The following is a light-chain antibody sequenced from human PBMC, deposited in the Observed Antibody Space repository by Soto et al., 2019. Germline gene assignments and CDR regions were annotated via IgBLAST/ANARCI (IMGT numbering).Light chain of an antibody. CDR1: SSDVGGYNY. CDR3: DSYTSSRDYV. CDR2: EVS. Sequence: QSVLTQPASVSWSPGQSITISCIGTSSDVGGYNYVSWYQQQAGKAPKLIIHEVSNRPSGVSNRFSGSKSGNTASLTISGLQAEDEADYYCDSYTSSRDYVFGIGTKVTVL. J-gene: IGLJ1*01. V-gene: IGLV2-14*01.